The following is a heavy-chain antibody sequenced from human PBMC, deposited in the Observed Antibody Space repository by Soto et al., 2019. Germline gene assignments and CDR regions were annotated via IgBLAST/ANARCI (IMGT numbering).Heavy chain of an antibody. CDR1: GYTFTSYD. CDR2: TNPNSGNT. CDR3: ARGLGDIVVVVAATEYYYMDV. Sequence: GASVKVSCKASGYTFTSYDINWVRQATGQGLEWMGWTNPNSGNTGYAQKFQGRVTMTRNTSISTAYMELSSLRSEDTAVYYCARGLGDIVVVVAATEYYYMDVWGKGTTVTVSS. D-gene: IGHD2-15*01. V-gene: IGHV1-8*01. J-gene: IGHJ6*03.